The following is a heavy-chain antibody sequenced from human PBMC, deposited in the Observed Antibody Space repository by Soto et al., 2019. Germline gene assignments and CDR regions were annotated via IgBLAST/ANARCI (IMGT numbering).Heavy chain of an antibody. V-gene: IGHV3-23*01. J-gene: IGHJ4*02. CDR2: ITGSGGST. CDR1: GFTFSSYA. D-gene: IGHD5-12*01. Sequence: PVGSLRLSCAASGFTFSSYAMSWVRQAPGKGLEWVSGITGSGGSTYYADSVKGRFTISRDNSKKTLNLQMNSLRAEDTAVYYCAKGSSYTGYDYEYYFDYWGQGTLVTVSS. CDR3: AKGSSYTGYDYEYYFDY.